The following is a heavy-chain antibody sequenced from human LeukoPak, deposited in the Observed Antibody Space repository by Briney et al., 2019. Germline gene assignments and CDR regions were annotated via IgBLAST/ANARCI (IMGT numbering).Heavy chain of an antibody. CDR2: IYTSGST. V-gene: IGHV4-61*02. Sequence: SETLSLTCTVSGGSISSGSYYWSWIRRPAGKGLEWIGRIYTSGSTNYNPSLKSRVTISVDTSKNQFSLKLSSVTAADTAVYYCARSPTFSQLLYYYYYMDVWGKGTTVTVSS. CDR1: GGSISSGSYY. D-gene: IGHD2-2*01. J-gene: IGHJ6*03. CDR3: ARSPTFSQLLYYYYYMDV.